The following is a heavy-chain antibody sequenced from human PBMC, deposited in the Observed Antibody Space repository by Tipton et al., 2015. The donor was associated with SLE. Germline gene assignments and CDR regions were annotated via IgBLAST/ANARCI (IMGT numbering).Heavy chain of an antibody. Sequence: TLSLTCSVYGGSFSGYYWSWIRQPPGKGLEWIGEINHSGRTNYNPSLKSRVTISVDTSKNQFSLKLSSVTAADTAVYYCARALQNYFDYWGQGTLVTVSS. V-gene: IGHV4-34*01. CDR2: INHSGRT. J-gene: IGHJ4*02. CDR1: GGSFSGYY. CDR3: ARALQNYFDY.